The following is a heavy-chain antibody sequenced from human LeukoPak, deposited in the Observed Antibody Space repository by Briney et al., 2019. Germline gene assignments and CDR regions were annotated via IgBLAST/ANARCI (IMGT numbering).Heavy chain of an antibody. CDR1: GDSISSYY. D-gene: IGHD3-9*01. CDR2: IYYSGST. CDR3: ARVAGSNVLRYFDWLFLGAFDI. V-gene: IGHV4-59*01. J-gene: IGHJ3*02. Sequence: SSETLSLTCTVSGDSISSYYWSWIRQPPGKGLEWIGYIYYSGSTNYNPSLKSRVTISVDTSKNRFSLKLSSVTAADTAVYYCARVAGSNVLRYFDWLFLGAFDIWGQGTMVTVSS.